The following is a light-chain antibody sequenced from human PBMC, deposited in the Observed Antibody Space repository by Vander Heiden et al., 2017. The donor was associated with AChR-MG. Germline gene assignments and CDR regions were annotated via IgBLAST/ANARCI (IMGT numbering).Light chain of an antibody. J-gene: IGKJ1*01. V-gene: IGKV3-15*01. Sequence: EIVMTQSPATLSVSPGDRATLSCRASQSVSSNLAWYQQYPGQAPRLLIYVASTRATGIPARFSGSCSATEFTLTISSLQSVDFAVYCCHQYNNWPRTFGQGTKVEIK. CDR1: QSVSSN. CDR2: VAS. CDR3: HQYNNWPRT.